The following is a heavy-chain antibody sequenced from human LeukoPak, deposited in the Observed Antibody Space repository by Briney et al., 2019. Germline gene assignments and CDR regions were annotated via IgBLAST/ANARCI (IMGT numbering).Heavy chain of an antibody. D-gene: IGHD3-10*01. CDR1: GYTLTGYY. J-gene: IGHJ6*02. Sequence: ASVKVSCKASGYTLTGYYMHWVRQAPGQGLEWMGWINPNSGGTNYAQKFQGWVTMTRDTSISTAYMELSRLRSDDTAVYYCARTTGTENYGMDVWGQGTTVTVSS. CDR2: INPNSGGT. CDR3: ARTTGTENYGMDV. V-gene: IGHV1-2*04.